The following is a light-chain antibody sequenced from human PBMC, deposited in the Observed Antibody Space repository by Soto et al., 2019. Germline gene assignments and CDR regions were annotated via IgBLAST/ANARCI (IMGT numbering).Light chain of an antibody. CDR2: GAS. V-gene: IGKV3-20*01. Sequence: EIVLTQSPGTLSLSPGERATLSCRASQSAISSYLAWYQQKPGQAPRLLIYGASSRATGIPDRFSGSGSGTDFTLTISGREPEDFAVYYCQQYSSSPITFGQGTRVEIK. CDR1: QSAISSY. J-gene: IGKJ5*01. CDR3: QQYSSSPIT.